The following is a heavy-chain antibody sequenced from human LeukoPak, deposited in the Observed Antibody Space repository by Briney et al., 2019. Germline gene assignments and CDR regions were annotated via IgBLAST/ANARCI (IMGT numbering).Heavy chain of an antibody. CDR1: GGSFSGYY. CDR2: INHSGSA. V-gene: IGHV4-34*01. D-gene: IGHD6-13*01. Sequence: TSETLSLTCAVYGGSFSGYYWSWIRQPPGKGLEWIGEINHSGSANYNPSLKSRVTISVDTSKNQFSLKLSSVTAADTAVYYCARGGSSWYNGPFDYWGQGTLVTVSS. CDR3: ARGGSSWYNGPFDY. J-gene: IGHJ4*02.